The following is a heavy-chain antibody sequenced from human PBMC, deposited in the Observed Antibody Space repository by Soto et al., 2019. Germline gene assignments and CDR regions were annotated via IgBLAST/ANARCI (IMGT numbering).Heavy chain of an antibody. CDR2: IYPGDSDT. Sequence: GESLKISCKGSGYSFTSYWIGWVRQMPGKGLEWMGIIYPGDSDTRYSPSFQGQVTISADKSISTAYLQWSSLKASDTAMYYCARAGCSSTSCYGAYDYYYYYYMDVWGKGTTVTVSS. CDR3: ARAGCSSTSCYGAYDYYYYYYMDV. V-gene: IGHV5-51*01. CDR1: GYSFTSYW. J-gene: IGHJ6*03. D-gene: IGHD2-2*01.